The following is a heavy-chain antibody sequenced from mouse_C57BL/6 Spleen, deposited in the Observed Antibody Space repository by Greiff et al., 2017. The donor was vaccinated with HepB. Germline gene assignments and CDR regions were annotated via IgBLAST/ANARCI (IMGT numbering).Heavy chain of an antibody. D-gene: IGHD1-1*01. V-gene: IGHV1-66*01. CDR3: ARDYYGSYYFDY. CDR1: GYSFTSYY. Sequence: VQLQQSGPELVKPGASVKISCKASGYSFTSYYIHWVKQRPGQGLEWIGWIYPGSGNTKYNEKFKGKATLTADTSSSTAYMQLSSLTSEDSAVYYCARDYYGSYYFDYWGQGTTLTVSS. J-gene: IGHJ2*01. CDR2: IYPGSGNT.